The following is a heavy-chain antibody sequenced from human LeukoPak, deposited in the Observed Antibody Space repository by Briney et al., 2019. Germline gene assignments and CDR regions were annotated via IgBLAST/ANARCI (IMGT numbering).Heavy chain of an antibody. Sequence: SGTLSLTCAVYGGSFSGYYWSWIRQPPGKGLEWIGEINHSGSTNYNPSLKSRVTISVDTSKNQFSLKLSSVTAADTAVYYCARVSRDYIWGSYRYTLDYWGQGTLVTVSS. CDR3: ARVSRDYIWGSYRYTLDY. J-gene: IGHJ4*02. CDR2: INHSGST. D-gene: IGHD3-16*02. CDR1: GGSFSGYY. V-gene: IGHV4-34*01.